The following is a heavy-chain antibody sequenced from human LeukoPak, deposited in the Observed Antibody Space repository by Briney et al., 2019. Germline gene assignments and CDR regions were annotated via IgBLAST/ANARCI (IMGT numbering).Heavy chain of an antibody. V-gene: IGHV4-34*01. Sequence: PSETLSLTCAVYGGSFSGYYWSWIRQPPGKGLEWIGEINHSGSTNYNPSLKRRVTISVDTSKNQFSLKLSSVTAADTAVYYCARDSVGAPADYWGQGTLVTVSS. CDR3: ARDSVGAPADY. J-gene: IGHJ4*02. D-gene: IGHD1-26*01. CDR2: INHSGST. CDR1: GGSFSGYY.